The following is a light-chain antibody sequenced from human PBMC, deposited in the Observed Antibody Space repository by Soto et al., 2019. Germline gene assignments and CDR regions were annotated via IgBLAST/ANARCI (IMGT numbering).Light chain of an antibody. CDR2: GNS. Sequence: QSVLTQPPSVSGAPGQRVTISCTGSSSNIGAGYDVHWYQQLPGTAPKPLIYGNSNRPSGVPDRFSGSKSGTSASLAITGLQAEDEADYYCQSYDSSLSAYVFGPGTKVTAL. J-gene: IGLJ1*01. CDR1: SSNIGAGYD. CDR3: QSYDSSLSAYV. V-gene: IGLV1-40*01.